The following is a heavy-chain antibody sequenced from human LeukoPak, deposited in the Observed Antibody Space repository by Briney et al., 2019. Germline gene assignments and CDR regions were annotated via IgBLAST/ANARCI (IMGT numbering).Heavy chain of an antibody. J-gene: IGHJ4*02. CDR1: GGSFSGYY. V-gene: IGHV4-34*01. CDR2: INHSGST. Sequence: SETLSLTCAVYGGSFSGYYWSWIRQPPGKGLEWIGEINHSGSTNYNPSLKSRVTISVDTSKNQFSLKLSSVTAADTAVYYCARGSLRWGFDYWGQGTLVTVSS. CDR3: ARGSLRWGFDY. D-gene: IGHD4-23*01.